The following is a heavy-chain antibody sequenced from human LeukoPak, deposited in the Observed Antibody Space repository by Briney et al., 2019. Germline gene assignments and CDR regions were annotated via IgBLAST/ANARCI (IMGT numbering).Heavy chain of an antibody. Sequence: ASVKVSCKASGYTFTSYGISWVRQAPGQGLEWMGWINPNTGGTNCAQRFQGRVTMTRDTSINTAYMELSRLRSDDTAVYYCARPPDILTGYSADAFDIWGQGTMVTVSS. D-gene: IGHD3-9*01. CDR3: ARPPDILTGYSADAFDI. CDR1: GYTFTSYG. CDR2: INPNTGGT. J-gene: IGHJ3*02. V-gene: IGHV1-2*02.